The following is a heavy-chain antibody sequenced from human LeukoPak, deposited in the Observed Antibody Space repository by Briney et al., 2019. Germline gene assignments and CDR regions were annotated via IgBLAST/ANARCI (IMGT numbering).Heavy chain of an antibody. Sequence: PGRSLRLSCAASGFTFSSYAMHWVRQAPGKGLEWVAVISYDGSNKYYADSVEGRFTISRDNSKNTLYLQMNTLRAEDTAVCYCARASYDSSGYFFYPSDYWGQGTLVTVSS. V-gene: IGHV3-30-3*01. CDR3: ARASYDSSGYFFYPSDY. J-gene: IGHJ4*02. CDR2: ISYDGSNK. D-gene: IGHD3-22*01. CDR1: GFTFSSYA.